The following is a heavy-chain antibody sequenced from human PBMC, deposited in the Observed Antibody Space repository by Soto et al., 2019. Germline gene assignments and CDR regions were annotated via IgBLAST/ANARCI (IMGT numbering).Heavy chain of an antibody. V-gene: IGHV3-21*01. CDR3: ARDRGYCSSTSCPGITGTAGFFDY. D-gene: IGHD2-2*01. CDR2: ISSSSSYI. CDR1: GFTFSSYS. Sequence: GGSLRLSCAASGFTFSSYSMNWVRQAPGKGLEWVSSISSSSSYIYYADSVKGRFTISRDNAKNSLYLQMNSLRAEATAVYYCARDRGYCSSTSCPGITGTAGFFDYWGQGTLVSVSS. J-gene: IGHJ4*02.